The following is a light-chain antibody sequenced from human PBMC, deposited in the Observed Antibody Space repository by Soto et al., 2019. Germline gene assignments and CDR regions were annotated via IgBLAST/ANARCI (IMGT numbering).Light chain of an antibody. J-gene: IGKJ1*01. Sequence: EMVSTQSPATLSVSPGESATLSCRASQSITNNLAWYQQKPGQPPRLLIYGASSRATGFPARFSGSGSGTDFTLTISDVEPEDFAVYYCHQRESSPGTFGQGTKVDIK. CDR2: GAS. V-gene: IGKV3-15*01. CDR3: HQRESSPGT. CDR1: QSITNN.